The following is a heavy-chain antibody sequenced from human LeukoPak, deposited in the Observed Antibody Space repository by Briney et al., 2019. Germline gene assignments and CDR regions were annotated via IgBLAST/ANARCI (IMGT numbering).Heavy chain of an antibody. V-gene: IGHV3-21*01. CDR3: ARAKDIVVVPAAITPFDY. Sequence: GRSLRLSCAASGFTFSSYAMHWVRQAPGKGLEWVSSISSSSSYIYYADSVKGRFTISRDNAKNSLYLQMNSLRAEDTAVYYCARAKDIVVVPAAITPFDYWGQGTLVTVSS. CDR1: GFTFSSYA. J-gene: IGHJ4*02. CDR2: ISSSSSYI. D-gene: IGHD2-2*01.